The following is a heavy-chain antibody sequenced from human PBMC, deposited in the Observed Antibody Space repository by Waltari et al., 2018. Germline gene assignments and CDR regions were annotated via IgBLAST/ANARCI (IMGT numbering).Heavy chain of an antibody. CDR2: IYHSGST. CDR3: ARSTSGVDAFDI. V-gene: IGHV4-38-2*01. Sequence: QVQLQESGPGLVKPSETLSLTCAVSGYSISSGYYWGWIRQPPGQGLEWIGSIYHSGSTYYNPALKSRVTISVDTSKNQFSLKLSSVTAADTAVYYCARSTSGVDAFDIWGQGTMVTVSS. CDR1: GYSISSGYY. D-gene: IGHD3-16*01. J-gene: IGHJ3*02.